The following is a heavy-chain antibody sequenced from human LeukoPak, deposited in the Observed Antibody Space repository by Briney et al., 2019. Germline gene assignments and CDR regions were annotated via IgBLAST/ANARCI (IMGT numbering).Heavy chain of an antibody. J-gene: IGHJ3*02. CDR1: GGTFSSYA. CDR2: IIPIFGTA. CDR3: ARTKWERRHDALDI. V-gene: IGHV1-69*05. Sequence: GASVKVSCKASGGTFSSYAISWVRQAPGQGLEWMGRIIPIFGTANYAQKFQGRVTITTDESTSTAYMELSSLRSEDTAVYYCARTKWERRHDALDIWGQGTMVTVSS. D-gene: IGHD1-26*01.